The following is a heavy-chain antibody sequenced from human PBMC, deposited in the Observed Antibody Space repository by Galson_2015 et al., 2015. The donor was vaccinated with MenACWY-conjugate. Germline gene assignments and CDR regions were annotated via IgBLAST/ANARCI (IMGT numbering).Heavy chain of an antibody. J-gene: IGHJ4*02. Sequence: SLRLSCAASGFTFSDYYMSWIRQAPGKGLEWVSYIGSNSGHTNYADSVKGRFTISRDNAKKSLSLQMNSLRAEDTAVYYCARDRRGYDIYDFDYWGQGTLVTVSS. CDR3: ARDRRGYDIYDFDY. CDR2: IGSNSGHT. V-gene: IGHV3-11*05. CDR1: GFTFSDYY. D-gene: IGHD5-12*01.